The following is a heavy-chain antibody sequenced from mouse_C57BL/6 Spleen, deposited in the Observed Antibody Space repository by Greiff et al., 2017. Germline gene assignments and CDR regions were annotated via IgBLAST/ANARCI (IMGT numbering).Heavy chain of an antibody. V-gene: IGHV1-15*01. D-gene: IGHD1-1*01. CDR3: TRGNYYGSSYRYFDV. CDR2: IDPETGGT. J-gene: IGHJ1*03. CDR1: GYTFTDYE. Sequence: SGAELVRPGASVTLSCKASGYTFTDYEMHWVKQTPVHGLEWIGAIDPETGGTAYNQKFKGKAILTADKSSSTAYMELRSLTSEDSAVYYCTRGNYYGSSYRYFDVWGTGTTVTVSS.